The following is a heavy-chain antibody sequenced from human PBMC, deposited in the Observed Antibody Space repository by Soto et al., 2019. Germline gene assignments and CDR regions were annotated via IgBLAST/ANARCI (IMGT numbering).Heavy chain of an antibody. Sequence: PSETLSLTCTVSGGSISSYYWSWIRQPPGKGLEWIGYIYYSGSTNYNPSLKSRVTISVDTSKNLFSLKLSSVTAADTAVYYCARIPSSYYYGMDVWRQGTTVTVSS. CDR1: GGSISSYY. J-gene: IGHJ6*02. D-gene: IGHD2-2*01. CDR3: ARIPSSYYYGMDV. V-gene: IGHV4-59*01. CDR2: IYYSGST.